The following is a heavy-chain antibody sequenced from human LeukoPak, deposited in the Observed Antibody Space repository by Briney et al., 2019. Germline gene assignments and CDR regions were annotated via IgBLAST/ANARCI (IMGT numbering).Heavy chain of an antibody. CDR1: GFTFSSYG. V-gene: IGHV3-30*03. CDR3: TSDYGGNGPRWDFYYGMDV. CDR2: LSSDGRNK. Sequence: GGSLRLFCVASGFTFSSYGMHWVRQAPGKGLEWVAVLSSDGRNKYYADSVKGRFTISRDNSKNTLYLQMYSLRAEDTAVYYCTSDYGGNGPRWDFYYGMDVWGQGTTVTVSS. J-gene: IGHJ6*02. D-gene: IGHD4-23*01.